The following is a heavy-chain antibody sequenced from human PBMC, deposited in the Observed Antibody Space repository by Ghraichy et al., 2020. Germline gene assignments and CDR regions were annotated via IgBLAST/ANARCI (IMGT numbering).Heavy chain of an antibody. Sequence: LTCAASGFSFGGYSMNWVRQAPGKGLEWLSYISSASDATRYADSVKGRFTISRDNAKNSLYLQMNSLREEDTAVYYCARDRTEPNFDYWGQGTLVAVSS. V-gene: IGHV3-48*02. CDR2: ISSASDAT. CDR3: ARDRTEPNFDY. J-gene: IGHJ4*02. D-gene: IGHD1-14*01. CDR1: GFSFGGYS.